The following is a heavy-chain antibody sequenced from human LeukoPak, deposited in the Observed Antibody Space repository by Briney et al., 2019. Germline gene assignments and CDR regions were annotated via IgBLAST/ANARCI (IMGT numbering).Heavy chain of an antibody. CDR1: GGSFSGYY. Sequence: SETLSLTCAVYGGSFSGYYWSWIRQPPGKGLEWIGEINHSGSTNYNPSLKSRVTISVDTSKNQFSLELSSVTAADTAVYYCARKYCSSTSCYQNWFDPWGQGTLVTVSS. V-gene: IGHV4-34*01. D-gene: IGHD2-2*01. CDR2: INHSGST. CDR3: ARKYCSSTSCYQNWFDP. J-gene: IGHJ5*02.